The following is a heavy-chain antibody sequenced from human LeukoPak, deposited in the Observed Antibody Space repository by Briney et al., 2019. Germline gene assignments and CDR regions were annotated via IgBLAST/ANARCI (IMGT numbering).Heavy chain of an antibody. Sequence: GGSLRLSCAASRFTFSSYTMHWVRQAPGKGLEWVAVISYDGSNKYYADSVKGRFTISRDNSKNTLYVQMNSLRDEDTAVYYCARGIVAAARLFYGMDVWGQGTTVTVSS. CDR2: ISYDGSNK. CDR3: ARGIVAAARLFYGMDV. CDR1: RFTFSSYT. J-gene: IGHJ6*02. D-gene: IGHD2-2*01. V-gene: IGHV3-30-3*01.